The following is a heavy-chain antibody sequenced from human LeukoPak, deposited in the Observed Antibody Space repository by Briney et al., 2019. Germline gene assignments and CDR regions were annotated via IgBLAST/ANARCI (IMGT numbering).Heavy chain of an antibody. CDR1: GGSFSGYY. CDR3: ARKGGGQLVNTRRWFDP. Sequence: SETLSLTCAVYGGSFSGYYWSWIRQPPGKGLEWIGEINHSGSTNYNPSLKSRVTISADTSKKQFSLKLRSVTAADTAVCYCARKGGGQLVNTRRWFDPWGQGTLVTVSS. V-gene: IGHV4-34*01. D-gene: IGHD6-13*01. CDR2: INHSGST. J-gene: IGHJ5*02.